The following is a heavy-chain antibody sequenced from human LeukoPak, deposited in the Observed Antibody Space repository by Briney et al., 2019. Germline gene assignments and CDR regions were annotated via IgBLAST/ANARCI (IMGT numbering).Heavy chain of an antibody. V-gene: IGHV5-51*01. CDR1: GYSFTSYW. Sequence: NRGESLKISCKGSGYSFTSYWIGWVRQMPGKGLEWMGIIYPGDSDTRYSPSFQGQVTISADKSISTAYLQWSSLKASDTAMYYCARSDCSSTSCYRTLGMDVWGKGTTVTVSS. CDR3: ARSDCSSTSCYRTLGMDV. J-gene: IGHJ6*04. D-gene: IGHD2-2*02. CDR2: IYPGDSDT.